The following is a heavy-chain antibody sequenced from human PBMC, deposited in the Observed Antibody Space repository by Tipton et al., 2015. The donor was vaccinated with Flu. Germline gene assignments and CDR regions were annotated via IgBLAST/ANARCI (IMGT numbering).Heavy chain of an antibody. J-gene: IGHJ6*02. CDR2: VYYSGST. Sequence: TLSLTCTVSGGSNSSTSYYWGWIRQPPGQGLEYIGSVYYSGSTYYNPSLKSRVTISVDTSKNQFSLKLSSVTAADTAVYYCARGIRLLNSNYIYNYGMDLWGQGTTVTVSS. CDR1: GGSNSSTSYY. V-gene: IGHV4-39*01. D-gene: IGHD5-18*01. CDR3: ARGIRLLNSNYIYNYGMDL.